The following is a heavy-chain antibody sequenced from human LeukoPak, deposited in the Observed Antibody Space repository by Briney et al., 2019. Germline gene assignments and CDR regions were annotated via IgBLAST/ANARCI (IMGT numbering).Heavy chain of an antibody. CDR2: IYYSGST. CDR1: GGSISSYY. V-gene: IGHV4-59*08. J-gene: IGHJ3*02. Sequence: SETLSLTCTVSGGSISSYYWSWIRQPPGKGLEWIGYIYYSGSTNYNPSLKSRVTISVDTSKNQFSLKLSSVTAADTAVYYCARSLPSDAFDIWGQGTMVTVSS. CDR3: ARSLPSDAFDI.